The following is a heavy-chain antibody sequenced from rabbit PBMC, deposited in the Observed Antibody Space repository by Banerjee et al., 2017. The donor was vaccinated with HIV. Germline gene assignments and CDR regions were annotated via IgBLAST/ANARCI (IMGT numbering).Heavy chain of an antibody. D-gene: IGHD1-1*01. J-gene: IGHJ4*01. CDR3: ARGVWWSNSGYYIPYYFNL. CDR2: IHAGSSGST. CDR1: GFSFSSSYY. V-gene: IGHV1S40*01. Sequence: QSLEESGGDLVKPGASLTLTCTASGFSFSSSYYMCWVRQAPGKGLEWIACIHAGSSGSTYYASWARGRFTISKTSSTTVTLQMTSLTAADTATYFCARGVWWSNSGYYIPYYFNLWGPGTLVTVS.